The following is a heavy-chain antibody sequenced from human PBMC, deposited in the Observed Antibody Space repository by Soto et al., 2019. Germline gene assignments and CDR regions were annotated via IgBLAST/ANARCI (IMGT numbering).Heavy chain of an antibody. CDR1: GFTFSSYG. CDR3: ARDGHPYGDYTTNRNYYYYYYMDV. Sequence: QMQLVESGGGVVQPGRSLRLSCAASGFTFSSYGMHWVRQAPGKGLEWVAVIWYDGSNKYYADSVKGRFTISRDNSKNKLYLQMNSLRAEDTAVYYCARDGHPYGDYTTNRNYYYYYYMDVWGKGTTVTVSS. CDR2: IWYDGSNK. D-gene: IGHD4-17*01. V-gene: IGHV3-33*01. J-gene: IGHJ6*03.